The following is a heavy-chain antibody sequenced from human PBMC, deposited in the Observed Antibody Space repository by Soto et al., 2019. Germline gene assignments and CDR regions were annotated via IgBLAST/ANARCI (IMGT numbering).Heavy chain of an antibody. J-gene: IGHJ4*02. V-gene: IGHV3-21*01. D-gene: IGHD6-13*01. CDR3: ARAGRQQLVDYFDY. CDR2: ISSSSSYI. Sequence: ESGGGLVKPGGSLRLSCAASGFTFSSYSMNWVRQAPGKGLEWVSSISSSSSYIYYADSVKGRFTISRDNAKNSLYLQMNSLRAEDTAVYYCARAGRQQLVDYFDYWGQGTLVTVSS. CDR1: GFTFSSYS.